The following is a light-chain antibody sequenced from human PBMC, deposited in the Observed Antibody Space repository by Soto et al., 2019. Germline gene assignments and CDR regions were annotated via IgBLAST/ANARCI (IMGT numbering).Light chain of an antibody. CDR1: QNVDSN. J-gene: IGKJ4*01. CDR3: QHYTQWSLT. CDR2: GAS. V-gene: IGKV3-15*01. Sequence: EIVMTQSPATLSVSPGEGATLSCRASQNVDSNLAWFQQKPGQAPRLLIYGASTRATDIPARFSGSGSGTEFTLTISSLQSEDFAAYYCQHYTQWSLTFGGGTKVDIK.